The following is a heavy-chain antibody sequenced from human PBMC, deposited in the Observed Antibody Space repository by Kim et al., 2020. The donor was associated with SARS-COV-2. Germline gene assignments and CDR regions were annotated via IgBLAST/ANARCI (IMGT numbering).Heavy chain of an antibody. D-gene: IGHD5-12*01. J-gene: IGHJ5*02. Sequence: SETLSLTCTVSGGSINNSSYYWGWIRQPPGKGLEWIGSVYYSGTTYYTPSLKSRVTISVDTSNNHFSLRLSSVTAADTAVYYCARLRSGVGCFDPWGQGT. CDR3: ARLRSGVGCFDP. CDR2: VYYSGTT. CDR1: GGSINNSSYY. V-gene: IGHV4-39*02.